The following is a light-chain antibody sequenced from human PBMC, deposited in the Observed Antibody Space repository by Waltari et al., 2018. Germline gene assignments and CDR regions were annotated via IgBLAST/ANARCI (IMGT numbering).Light chain of an antibody. V-gene: IGLV6-57*03. CDR1: GGSIDRSY. Sequence: NFMLTQPHSMSESPGKTITLSCTRNGGSIDRSYVQWYQQRPGSGPTLLIYKDNRRYSGVPDRFSGSIDSSSNSASLTISGLKTEDEADYYCQYYDASSVVFGGGTKLTVL. CDR3: QYYDASSVV. CDR2: KDN. J-gene: IGLJ2*01.